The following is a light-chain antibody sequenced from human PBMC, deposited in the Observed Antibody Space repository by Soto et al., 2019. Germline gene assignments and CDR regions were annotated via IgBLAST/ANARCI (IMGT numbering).Light chain of an antibody. V-gene: IGLV1-40*01. Sequence: SALTQPPSVSGAPGQRVTTSCTGSSSNIGAGYDVHWYQQLPGTAPKLLIYGNSNRPSGVPDRFSGSKSGTSASLAITGLQAEDEADYYCQSYDSSLSAHYVFGTGTKVTVL. CDR1: SSNIGAGYD. CDR2: GNS. J-gene: IGLJ1*01. CDR3: QSYDSSLSAHYV.